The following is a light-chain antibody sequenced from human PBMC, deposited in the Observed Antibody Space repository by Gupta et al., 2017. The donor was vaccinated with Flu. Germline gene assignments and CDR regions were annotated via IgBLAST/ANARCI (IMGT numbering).Light chain of an antibody. V-gene: IGKV3-20*01. J-gene: IGKJ5*01. CDR1: ESVSSRS. CDR2: AVS. CDR3: HPT. Sequence: ESVLTQSPDTLSSSPGARATLSCRASESVSSRSGIGYQQKHGQPPRIIIDAVSTRATGITDRCSGSGSGTDSPRTITGLEHEDWAVDYCHPTFGQGTRL.